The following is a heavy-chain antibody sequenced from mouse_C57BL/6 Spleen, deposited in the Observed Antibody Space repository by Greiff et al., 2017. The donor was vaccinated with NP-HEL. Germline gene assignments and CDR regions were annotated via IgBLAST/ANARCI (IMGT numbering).Heavy chain of an antibody. J-gene: IGHJ2*01. V-gene: IGHV1-66*01. CDR1: GYSFTSYY. CDR2: IYPGSGNT. Sequence: QVQLQQSGPELVKPGASVKISCKASGYSFTSYYIHWVKQRPGQGLEWIGWIYPGSGNTKYNEKFKGKATLTADTSSSTAYMQLSSLTSEDSAVYYCAREEDSNYHLDYWGQGTTLTVSS. CDR3: AREEDSNYHLDY. D-gene: IGHD2-5*01.